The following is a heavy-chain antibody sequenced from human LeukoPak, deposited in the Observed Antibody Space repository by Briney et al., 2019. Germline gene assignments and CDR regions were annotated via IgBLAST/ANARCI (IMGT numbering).Heavy chain of an antibody. V-gene: IGHV4-34*01. Sequence: GSLRLSCEASGFTFTTYSMTWIRQAPGKGLEWIGEVSRNGDTKQNPSLMSRIMLLIDTSKKQFSLQLSSVTAADTAVYYCARNGGYSNGSGRYYYYMDVWGKGTTVTVTS. CDR1: GFTFTTYS. J-gene: IGHJ6*03. CDR3: ARNGGYSNGSGRYYYYMDV. D-gene: IGHD6-19*01. CDR2: VSRNGDT.